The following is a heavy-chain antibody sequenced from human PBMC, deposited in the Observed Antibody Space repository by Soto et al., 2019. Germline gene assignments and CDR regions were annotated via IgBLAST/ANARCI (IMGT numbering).Heavy chain of an antibody. D-gene: IGHD4-17*01. Sequence: EVQLVESGGGLVQPGGSLRLYCAASGFTFSSYDMHWVRQATGKGLEWVSAIGTAGDTYYPGSVKGRFTISRENAKNSLYLQMNSLRAEDTAVYYCARGYGTTVVIPYFDYWGQGTLVTVSS. J-gene: IGHJ4*02. CDR1: GFTFSSYD. CDR3: ARGYGTTVVIPYFDY. V-gene: IGHV3-13*01. CDR2: IGTAGDT.